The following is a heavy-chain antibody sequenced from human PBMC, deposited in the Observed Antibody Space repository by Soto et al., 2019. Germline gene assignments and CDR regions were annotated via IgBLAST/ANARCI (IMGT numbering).Heavy chain of an antibody. CDR2: ISYDGSNK. V-gene: IGHV3-30*18. D-gene: IGHD2-2*01. Sequence: QVQLVESGGGVVQPGRSLRLSCAASGFIFNTYDMHWVRQAPGKGLEWVAVISYDGSNKYYADSVKGRLTISRDTSKKMLYLQMDSLRPEERAVYYCAKGQHCSSTSCYFYYYCMDVWGQGTKVAVSS. J-gene: IGHJ6*02. CDR3: AKGQHCSSTSCYFYYYCMDV. CDR1: GFIFNTYD.